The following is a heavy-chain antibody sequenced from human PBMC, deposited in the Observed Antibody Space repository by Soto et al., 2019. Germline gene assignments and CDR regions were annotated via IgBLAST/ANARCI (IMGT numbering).Heavy chain of an antibody. D-gene: IGHD5-18*01. J-gene: IGHJ5*02. V-gene: IGHV1-69*01. Sequence: QVQLVQSGAEVKKPGSSVKVSCKASGGTFSSYAISWVRQAPGQGLEWMGGIIPTFGTANYAQKFQGRVTITADESTSTAYMELSSVRSEDTAVYYCERAPGNGGYIYGYWSYNWFGPWCQGTLVTFSS. CDR3: ERAPGNGGYIYGYWSYNWFGP. CDR2: IIPTFGTA. CDR1: GGTFSSYA.